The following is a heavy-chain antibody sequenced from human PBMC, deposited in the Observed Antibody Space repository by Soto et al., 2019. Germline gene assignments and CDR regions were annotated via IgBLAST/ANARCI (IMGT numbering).Heavy chain of an antibody. CDR2: ISAYNGNT. CDR1: GYTFTGYY. CDR3: ATSTGKYYDFWSRYSDYYYYYYGMDV. J-gene: IGHJ6*02. V-gene: IGHV1-18*04. Sequence: ASVKVSCKASGYTFTGYYMHWARQAPGQGLEWMGWISAYNGNTNYAQKLQGRVTMTTDTSTSTAYMELRSLRSDDTAVYYCATSTGKYYDFWSRYSDYYYYYYGMDVWGQGTTVTVSS. D-gene: IGHD3-3*01.